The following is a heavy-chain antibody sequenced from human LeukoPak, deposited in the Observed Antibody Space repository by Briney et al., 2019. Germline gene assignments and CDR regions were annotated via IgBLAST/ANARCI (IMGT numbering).Heavy chain of an antibody. CDR3: ANRDGGYDY. V-gene: IGHV3-23*01. J-gene: IGHJ4*02. CDR2: ISGSGGST. Sequence: GGSLRLSCAASGFTFSSYAMSWVRQAPGKGLEWVSVISGSGGSTYYADSVKGRFTISRDNSKNTLYLQMNSLRAEDTAVCYCANRDGGYDYWGQGTLVTVSS. CDR1: GFTFSSYA. D-gene: IGHD5-12*01.